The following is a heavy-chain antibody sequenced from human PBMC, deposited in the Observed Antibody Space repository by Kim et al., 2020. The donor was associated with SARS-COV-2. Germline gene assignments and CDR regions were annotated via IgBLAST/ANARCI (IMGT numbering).Heavy chain of an antibody. CDR1: GGSISSSSYY. Sequence: SETLSLTCTVSGGSISSSSYYWGWIRQPPGKGLEWIGSIYYSGSTYYNPSLKSRVTISVDTSKNQFSLKLSSVTAADTAVYYCAGMVRGVWIRYYYGMDVWGQGTTVTVSS. CDR2: IYYSGST. CDR3: AGMVRGVWIRYYYGMDV. J-gene: IGHJ6*02. V-gene: IGHV4-39*01. D-gene: IGHD3-10*01.